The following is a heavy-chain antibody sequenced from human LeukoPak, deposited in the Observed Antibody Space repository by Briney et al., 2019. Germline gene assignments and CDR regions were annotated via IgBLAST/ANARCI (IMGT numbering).Heavy chain of an antibody. CDR1: GYTFTGYY. Sequence: ASVKVSCKASGYTFTGYYMHWVRQATGQGLEWMGWMNPNSGNTGYAQKFQGRVTITRNTSISTAYMELSSLRSEDTAVYYCARGVSSIATGIGYWGQGTLVTVSS. CDR3: ARGVSSIATGIGY. CDR2: MNPNSGNT. D-gene: IGHD6-6*01. J-gene: IGHJ4*02. V-gene: IGHV1-8*03.